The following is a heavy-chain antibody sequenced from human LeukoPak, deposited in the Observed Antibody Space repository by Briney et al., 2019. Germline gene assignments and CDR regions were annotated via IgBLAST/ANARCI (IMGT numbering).Heavy chain of an antibody. CDR1: GGSISSYY. J-gene: IGHJ4*02. V-gene: IGHV4-59*01. Sequence: SETLSLTCTVSGGSISSYYWSWIRQPPGKGLEWIGYIYYSGSTNYNPSLKSRLTISIDTSKNQISLKLTSVTAADTAVYYCARVLNPWFGESAFDYWGQGTLVTVSS. CDR2: IYYSGST. D-gene: IGHD3-10*01. CDR3: ARVLNPWFGESAFDY.